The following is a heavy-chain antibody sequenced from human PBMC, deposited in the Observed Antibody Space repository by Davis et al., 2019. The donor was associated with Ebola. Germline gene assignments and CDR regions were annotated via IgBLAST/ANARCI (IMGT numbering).Heavy chain of an antibody. CDR3: ASAEGGVPAAIRDYYYYMDV. D-gene: IGHD2-2*02. J-gene: IGHJ6*03. CDR2: INPSGGST. CDR1: GYTFTSYY. V-gene: IGHV1-46*01. Sequence: ASVKVSCKASGYTFTSYYMHWVRQAPGQGLEWMGIINPSGGSTSYAQKFQGRVTMTRDTSTSTAYMELSSLRSEDTAVYYCASAEGGVPAAIRDYYYYMDVWGKGTTVTVSS.